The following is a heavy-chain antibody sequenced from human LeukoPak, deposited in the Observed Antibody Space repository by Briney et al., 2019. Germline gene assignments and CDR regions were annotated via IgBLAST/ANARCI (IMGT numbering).Heavy chain of an antibody. CDR2: ISYDGSNK. J-gene: IGHJ4*02. CDR1: GFTFSNAW. CDR3: AKEWVPALDY. D-gene: IGHD2-2*01. V-gene: IGHV3-30*18. Sequence: GGSLRLSCAASGFTFSNAWMSWVRQAPGKGLEWVAVISYDGSNKYYADSVKGRFTISRDNSKNTLYLQMNSLRAEDTAVYYCAKEWVPALDYWGQGTLVTVSS.